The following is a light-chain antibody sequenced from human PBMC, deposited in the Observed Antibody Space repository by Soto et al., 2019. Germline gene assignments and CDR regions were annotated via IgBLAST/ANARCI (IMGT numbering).Light chain of an antibody. CDR3: QQYDSYAWT. CDR1: QSISSW. CDR2: KAS. J-gene: IGKJ1*01. Sequence: DIQMTQSPSTLSASVGDRVTITCRASQSISSWLAWYQQKPGKAPKLLIYKASSLESGVPSRSSGSGSGTEFTLTISSLQPDDFATYYCQQYDSYAWTFGQGTKVEIQ. V-gene: IGKV1-5*03.